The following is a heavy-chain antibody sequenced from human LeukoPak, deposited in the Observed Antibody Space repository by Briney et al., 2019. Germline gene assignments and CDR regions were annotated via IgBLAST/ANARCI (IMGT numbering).Heavy chain of an antibody. D-gene: IGHD4-17*01. CDR3: ARVSGHDYGDYGYYFDY. Sequence: SETLSLTCTVSGGSISSGGYYWSWIRQHPGQGLEWIGYIYYSGSTYYNPSLKSRVTISVDTSKNQFSLKLSSVTAADTAVYYCARVSGHDYGDYGYYFDYWGQGTLVTVSS. CDR2: IYYSGST. J-gene: IGHJ4*02. V-gene: IGHV4-31*03. CDR1: GGSISSGGYY.